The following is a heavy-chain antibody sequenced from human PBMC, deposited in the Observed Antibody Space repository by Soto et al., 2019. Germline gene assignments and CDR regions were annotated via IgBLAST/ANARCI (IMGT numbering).Heavy chain of an antibody. CDR2: IFYTGTT. CDR1: GGSISYNSYY. CDR3: ARLVVVAPVANA. V-gene: IGHV4-39*02. Sequence: SETLSLTCSVSGGSISYNSYYWGWIRQPPWKGLEWVGGIFYTGTTYYSTSLTDRVTISVDTSKNSFSLNLTSVTAADTAVYFCARLVVVAPVANAWGQGXLVTVCS. J-gene: IGHJ5*02. D-gene: IGHD2-2*01.